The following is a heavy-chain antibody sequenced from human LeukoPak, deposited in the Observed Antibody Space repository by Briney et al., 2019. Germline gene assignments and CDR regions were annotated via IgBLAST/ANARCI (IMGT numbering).Heavy chain of an antibody. CDR3: ARHICGGDCYPGLDAFDI. Sequence: PSETLSPTCTVSGGSISSYYWSWIRQPPGKGLEWIGYIYYSGSTNYNPSLKSRVTISVDTSKNQFSLKLSSVTAADTAVYYCARHICGGDCYPGLDAFDIWGQGTMVTVSS. CDR1: GGSISSYY. J-gene: IGHJ3*02. CDR2: IYYSGST. V-gene: IGHV4-59*08. D-gene: IGHD2-21*02.